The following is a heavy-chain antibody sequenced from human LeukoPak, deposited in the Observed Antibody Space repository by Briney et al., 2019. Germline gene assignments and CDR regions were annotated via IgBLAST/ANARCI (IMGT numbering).Heavy chain of an antibody. D-gene: IGHD2-21*01. CDR2: INPNSGGT. CDR1: GYTFTGYY. V-gene: IGHV1-2*02. J-gene: IGHJ2*01. CDR3: ARVPAYCGGECYPIRDLYFDL. Sequence: ASVKVSCKASGYTFTGYYMRWVRQAPGQGLEWMGWINPNSGGTNYAQKFQGRVTMTRDTSISTAYMELSRLRSDDTAVYYCARVPAYCGGECYPIRDLYFDLWGRGTLVTVSS.